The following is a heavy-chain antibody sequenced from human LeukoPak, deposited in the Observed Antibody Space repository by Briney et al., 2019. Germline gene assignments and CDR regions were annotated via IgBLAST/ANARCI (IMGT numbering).Heavy chain of an antibody. V-gene: IGHV1-18*01. CDR1: TYISSDFG. CDR2: VSGDNGQT. Sequence: ASMKVSCKASTYISSDFGISWVRLAPGGGLEWIGWVSGDNGQTNYGHKFYGRVTMTMETSTNTASMELRGLRSDDTAIYYCARVYLYTTGWSAAYYYFMDVWGKGTTVIVSS. J-gene: IGHJ6*03. D-gene: IGHD3-16*02. CDR3: ARVYLYTTGWSAAYYYFMDV.